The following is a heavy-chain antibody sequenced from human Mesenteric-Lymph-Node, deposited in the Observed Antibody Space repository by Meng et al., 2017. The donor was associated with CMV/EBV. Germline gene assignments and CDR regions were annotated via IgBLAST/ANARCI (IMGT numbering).Heavy chain of an antibody. CDR3: ARTYPKGLYGMDV. V-gene: IGHV3-7*01. CDR1: GFTFSSYW. J-gene: IGHJ6*02. CDR2: IKQDGSEK. Sequence: ESLKISCAASGFTFSSYWMSWVRQAPGKGLEWVANIKQDGSEKYYVDSVKGRFTISRDNAKNSLYLQMNSLRAEDTAVYYCARTYPKGLYGMDVWGQGTTVTVSS.